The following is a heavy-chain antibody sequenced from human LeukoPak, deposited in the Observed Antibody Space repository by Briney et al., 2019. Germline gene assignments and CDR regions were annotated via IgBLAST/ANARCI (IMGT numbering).Heavy chain of an antibody. J-gene: IGHJ3*01. CDR2: MYSHGRT. D-gene: IGHD2-8*02. CDR1: GDSIYSSY. Sequence: SETLSLTCTVSGDSIYSSYWTWIRQPAEGGLEWIGIMYSHGRTNYNPSLNSRVTMSVDTSKNQFSLKLSSVTAADTAMYYCARKTGGGAFDLWGQGTMVTVSS. CDR3: ARKTGGGAFDL. V-gene: IGHV4-4*07.